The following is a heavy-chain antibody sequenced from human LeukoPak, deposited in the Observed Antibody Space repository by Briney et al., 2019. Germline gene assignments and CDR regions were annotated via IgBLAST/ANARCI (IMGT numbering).Heavy chain of an antibody. CDR3: TRPPGYYDSSGSGY. Sequence: GGSLRLPCAASGFTFSGSAMHWVRQASGKGLEWVGRIRSKANSYATAYAASVKGRFTISRDDSKNTAYLQMNSLKTEDTAVYYCTRPPGYYDSSGSGYWGQGTLVTVSS. CDR2: IRSKANSYAT. V-gene: IGHV3-73*01. J-gene: IGHJ4*02. CDR1: GFTFSGSA. D-gene: IGHD3-22*01.